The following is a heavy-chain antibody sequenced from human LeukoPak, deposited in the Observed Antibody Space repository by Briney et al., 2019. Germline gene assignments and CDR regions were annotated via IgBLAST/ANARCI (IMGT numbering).Heavy chain of an antibody. CDR1: GGSIRSSGYY. V-gene: IGHV4-39*01. D-gene: IGHD4-17*01. CDR3: ARHLDGDRYYYYYGMDV. Sequence: SETLCLTCTVSGGSIRSSGYYWGSFPQSPGKGLEWIGTVYYSESAYYNPSVKSRVSISVDTSMYHFSLKLSSVTAADTAVYYCARHLDGDRYYYYYGMDVWGQGTTVTVSS. J-gene: IGHJ6*02. CDR2: VYYSESA.